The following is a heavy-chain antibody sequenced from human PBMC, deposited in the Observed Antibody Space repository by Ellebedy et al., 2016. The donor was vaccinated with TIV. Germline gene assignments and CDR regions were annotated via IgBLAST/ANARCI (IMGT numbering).Heavy chain of an antibody. V-gene: IGHV3-66*01. CDR3: ARDSTIFGVVNHFDY. Sequence: GESLKISCAASGFTVSSNYMSWVRQAPGKGLEWVSVIYSGGSTYYADSVKGRFTISRDNSKNTLYLQMNSLRAEDTAVYYCARDSTIFGVVNHFDYWGQGTLVTVSS. CDR2: IYSGGST. D-gene: IGHD3-3*01. J-gene: IGHJ4*02. CDR1: GFTVSSNY.